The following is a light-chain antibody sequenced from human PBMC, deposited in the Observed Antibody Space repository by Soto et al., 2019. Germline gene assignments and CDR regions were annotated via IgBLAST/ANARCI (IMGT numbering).Light chain of an antibody. Sequence: HMAQWRSSVAGSGGETVTSADRASQGLKFLAWYQQKPGKAPRLLIYEATNLQSGVPPRLSGSGSETELPLRTTGLQPGDSATHYCQQYNSYSPTFGQGTKVDIK. J-gene: IGKJ1*01. CDR1: QGLKF. CDR3: QQYNSYSPT. CDR2: EAT. V-gene: IGKV1-5*01.